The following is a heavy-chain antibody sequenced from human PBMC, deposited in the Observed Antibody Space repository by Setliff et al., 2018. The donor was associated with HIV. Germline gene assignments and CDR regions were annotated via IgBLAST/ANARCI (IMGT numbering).Heavy chain of an antibody. CDR1: GYTFSDYF. V-gene: IGHV1-2*02. Sequence: ASVKVSCKASGYTFSDYFIHWVRQAPGQGLEWMGWIHPNRGGTNYAQKLQGRVTMTTDTSTSTAYMELRSLRSDDTAVYYCARDRFGSGWFDPWGQGTLVTVSS. CDR3: ARDRFGSGWFDP. J-gene: IGHJ5*02. D-gene: IGHD6-19*01. CDR2: IHPNRGGT.